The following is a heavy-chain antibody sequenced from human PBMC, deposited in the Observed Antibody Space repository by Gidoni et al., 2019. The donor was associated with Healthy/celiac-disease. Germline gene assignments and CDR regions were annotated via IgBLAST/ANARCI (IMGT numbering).Heavy chain of an antibody. CDR1: GFTFSDYY. J-gene: IGHJ4*02. D-gene: IGHD3-22*01. Sequence: QVQLWESGGGWVKPGGSRRLSGAASGFTFSDYYRSWIRPAPGKGLEWVSYISSSGSTIYYAYSVKGRFPISRANAKTSLYLQMNSLRAEDTAVYFCARSSSDGYNNRPFDYWGQGTLVTVSS. CDR2: ISSSGSTI. V-gene: IGHV3-11*01. CDR3: ARSSSDGYNNRPFDY.